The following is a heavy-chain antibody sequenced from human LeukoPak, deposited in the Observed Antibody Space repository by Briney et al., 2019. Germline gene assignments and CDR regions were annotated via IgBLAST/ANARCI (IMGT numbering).Heavy chain of an antibody. CDR1: GLTLANYG. Sequence: PGGSLRLSCVGSGLTLANYGMSWVRPAPGEGLEWVAGVSGSGGSTNYADSVKGRFTISRDNPKNTRYLQMNSLRAEGQAVYFYAMRGVVIGVILVGFHKESYYFDSWGQGTLVTVSS. CDR2: VSGSGGST. V-gene: IGHV3-23*01. CDR3: AMRGVVIGVILVGFHKESYYFDS. D-gene: IGHD2-21*01. J-gene: IGHJ4*02.